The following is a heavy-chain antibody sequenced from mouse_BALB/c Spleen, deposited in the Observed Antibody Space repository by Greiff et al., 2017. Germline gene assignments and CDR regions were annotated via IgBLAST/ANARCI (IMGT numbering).Heavy chain of an antibody. V-gene: IGHV1-67*01. J-gene: IGHJ3*01. CDR3: ARRDGNPSFAY. Sequence: QVQLQQSGPELVRPGVSVKLSCKGSGYTFTDYAMHWVKQSHAKSLEWIGVISTYYGNTNYNQKFKGKATMTVDKSSSTAYMELARLTSEDSAIYYCARRDGNPSFAYWGQGTLVTVSA. CDR2: ISTYYGNT. D-gene: IGHD2-1*01. CDR1: GYTFTDYA.